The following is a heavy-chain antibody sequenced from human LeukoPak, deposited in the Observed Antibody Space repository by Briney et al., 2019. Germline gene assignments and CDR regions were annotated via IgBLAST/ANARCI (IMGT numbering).Heavy chain of an antibody. CDR2: INPDGTEK. D-gene: IGHD3-10*01. CDR1: GFTFSSYG. CDR3: SRDAGWGEPFDI. Sequence: GGSLRLPCAASGFTFSSYGMSWVRQAPGKGLEWVANINPDGTEKYYVDSVRGRFTISRDNAKSSLYLEMSSLRVEDTAVYYCSRDAGWGEPFDIWGQGTMVTVSS. J-gene: IGHJ3*02. V-gene: IGHV3-7*01.